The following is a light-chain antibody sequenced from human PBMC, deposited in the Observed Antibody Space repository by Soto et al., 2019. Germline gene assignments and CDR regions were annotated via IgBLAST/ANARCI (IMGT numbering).Light chain of an antibody. Sequence: DIQMTQSPSSLSASGGDSVTLTCRASQSISYYLNWYQQKPGKVPKLLIYAASSLQSGVPSRFRGSGSGTDFTLTISSLQPEDFATYYCQQSYRSPPTFGQGTRWIS. V-gene: IGKV1-39*01. CDR2: AAS. CDR3: QQSYRSPPT. CDR1: QSISYY. J-gene: IGKJ1*01.